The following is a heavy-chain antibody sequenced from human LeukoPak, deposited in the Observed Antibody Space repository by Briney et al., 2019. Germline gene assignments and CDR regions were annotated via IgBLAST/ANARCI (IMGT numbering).Heavy chain of an antibody. J-gene: IGHJ4*02. CDR2: IYTSGST. CDR1: GGSISSGSYY. CDR3: ARDDNLTGYHY. Sequence: SQTLSLTCTVSGGSISSGSYYWSWIRQPAGKGLEWIGRIYTSGSTNYNPSLKSRVTISVDTSKNQFSLKLSSVTAADTAVYYCARDDNLTGYHYWGQGTLVTVSS. V-gene: IGHV4-61*02. D-gene: IGHD3-9*01.